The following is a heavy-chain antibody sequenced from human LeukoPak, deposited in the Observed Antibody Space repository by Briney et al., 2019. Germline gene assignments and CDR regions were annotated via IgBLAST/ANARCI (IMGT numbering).Heavy chain of an antibody. J-gene: IGHJ4*02. V-gene: IGHV3-48*01. CDR3: ARDIAVAGNDY. Sequence: GGSLRLSCATSGFNFSSYNMNWVHQAPGKGLEWVSYISSSSTIYYADSVKGRFTISRDNAKNSLYLQINSLRVEDTAVYYCARDIAVAGNDYWGQGTLVTVSS. D-gene: IGHD6-19*01. CDR2: ISSSSTI. CDR1: GFNFSSYN.